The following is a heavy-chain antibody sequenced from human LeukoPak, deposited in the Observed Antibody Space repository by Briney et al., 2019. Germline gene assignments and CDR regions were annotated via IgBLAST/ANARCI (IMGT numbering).Heavy chain of an antibody. J-gene: IGHJ4*02. D-gene: IGHD2-15*01. Sequence: PSETLSLTCALYGGSFSDYYWSWIRQPPGKGLEWIGEINHSGSTNYNPSLKSRVTISVDTSKNQFSLKLSSVPAPDTAVYYCARARDLYCSGGSCPSVAPFHYWGQGTLVTVSS. CDR2: INHSGST. V-gene: IGHV4-34*01. CDR3: ARARDLYCSGGSCPSVAPFHY. CDR1: GGSFSDYY.